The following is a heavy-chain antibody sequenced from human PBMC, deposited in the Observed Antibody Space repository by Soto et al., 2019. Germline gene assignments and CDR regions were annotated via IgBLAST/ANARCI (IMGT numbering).Heavy chain of an antibody. Sequence: GASLKISCKGSGYKFNIYWICWVRQMPGKGLEWMGIIYPRDSDTRYSPSFQGQVTISADKSITTAYLQWSSLKASDTAMYYCVRFPYYDILTGYHDVMDVWGQGTTVTVSS. D-gene: IGHD3-9*01. V-gene: IGHV5-51*01. CDR3: VRFPYYDILTGYHDVMDV. CDR1: GYKFNIYW. CDR2: IYPRDSDT. J-gene: IGHJ6*02.